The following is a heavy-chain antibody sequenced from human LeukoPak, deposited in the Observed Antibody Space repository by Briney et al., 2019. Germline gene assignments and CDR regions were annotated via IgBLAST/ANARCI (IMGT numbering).Heavy chain of an antibody. Sequence: TLSLTCTVSNYSISSGYYWGWIRQPPGKGLEWIGSIYQSGSTYYNPSLKSRVTISVDTSKNQFSLKLSSVTAADTAVYYCATFGVVGSLDYWGQGTLVTVSS. CDR2: IYQSGST. J-gene: IGHJ4*02. CDR3: ATFGVVGSLDY. V-gene: IGHV4-38-2*02. D-gene: IGHD3-3*01. CDR1: NYSISSGYY.